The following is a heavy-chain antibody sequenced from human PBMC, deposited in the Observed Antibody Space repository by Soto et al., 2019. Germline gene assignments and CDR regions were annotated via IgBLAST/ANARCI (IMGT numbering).Heavy chain of an antibody. CDR2: IGTAGDT. Sequence: EVQLVESGGGLVQPGGSLRLSCAASGFTFSNYEMHWVRQVTGKGLEWVSGIGTAGDTKYVGSVKGRFTISRDNAKNSLYLQMNSLSAEDTAVYYCAGRRQVINDYYGLADWGQGTTVIVSS. CDR3: AGRRQVINDYYGLAD. V-gene: IGHV3-13*01. CDR1: GFTFSNYE. D-gene: IGHD2-21*01. J-gene: IGHJ6*02.